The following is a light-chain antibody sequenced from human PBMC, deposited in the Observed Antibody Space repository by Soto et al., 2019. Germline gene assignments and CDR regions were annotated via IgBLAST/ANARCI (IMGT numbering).Light chain of an antibody. J-gene: IGLJ2*01. CDR1: SSNLGDNT. CDR2: RNN. CDR3: QVGDSSSAVV. Sequence: QSVLTQPPSASGTPGQRVTISCSGSSSNLGDNTVNWYQQLPGTAPKLLIYRNNRRPSEVPDRFSGSKSGTSASLAISGLQSDDEADYYCQVGDSSSAVVFGAGTQLTVL. V-gene: IGLV1-44*01.